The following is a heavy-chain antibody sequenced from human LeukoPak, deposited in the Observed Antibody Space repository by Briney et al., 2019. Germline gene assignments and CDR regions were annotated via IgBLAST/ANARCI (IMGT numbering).Heavy chain of an antibody. D-gene: IGHD3-9*01. CDR2: IFYGGNT. Sequence: SETLSLTCTVSGGSISSSNFYWDWIRQPPGKGLEWIGSIFYGGNTYYNPSLKSRVTISVDTSKNQFSLRFNSVTAADTAMYYCARHYYGLRSSRMPSYYDILTRSKHYYYYYYMDVWGKGTTVTISS. CDR3: ARHYYGLRSSRMPSYYDILTRSKHYYYYYYMDV. CDR1: GGSISSSNFY. J-gene: IGHJ6*03. V-gene: IGHV4-39*01.